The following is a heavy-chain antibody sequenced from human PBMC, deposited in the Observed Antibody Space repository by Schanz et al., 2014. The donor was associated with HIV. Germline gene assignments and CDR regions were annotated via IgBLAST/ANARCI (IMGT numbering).Heavy chain of an antibody. V-gene: IGHV3-7*01. D-gene: IGHD3-16*01. CDR2: IKEDGSEK. CDR1: GFTFSRYW. Sequence: EVQLVESGGGLVQPGGSLRLSCAASGFTFSRYWMTWVRQAPGKGLERVDNIKEDGSEKYHADSVKGRFTISRDNAKNSLFLQMESLRAEDTAVYYCARDGGEVWGQGTTVTVSS. J-gene: IGHJ6*02. CDR3: ARDGGEV.